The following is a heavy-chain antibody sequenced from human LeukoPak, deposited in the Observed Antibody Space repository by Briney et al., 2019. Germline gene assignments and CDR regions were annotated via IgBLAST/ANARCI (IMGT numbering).Heavy chain of an antibody. J-gene: IGHJ4*02. Sequence: SETLSLTCTVSGGSISSSSYYWGWIRQPPGKGLEWIGSIYYSGSTYYNPSLKSRVTISVDTSKNQFSLKLSSVTAADTAVYYCAGNYYCSGGSCYFDYWGQGTLVTVSS. CDR1: GGSISSSSYY. CDR3: AGNYYCSGGSCYFDY. CDR2: IYYSGST. V-gene: IGHV4-39*01. D-gene: IGHD2-15*01.